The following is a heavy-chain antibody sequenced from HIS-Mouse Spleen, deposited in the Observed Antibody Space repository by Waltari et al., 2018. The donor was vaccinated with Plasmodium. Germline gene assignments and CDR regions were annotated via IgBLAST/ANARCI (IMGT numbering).Heavy chain of an antibody. CDR2: SSWNSGSI. D-gene: IGHD6-19*01. V-gene: IGHV3-9*01. J-gene: IGHJ4*02. CDR1: GFTFDDYA. Sequence: EVQLVESGGGLVQPGRSLRLSCAASGFTFDDYAMPWVRQAPGKGLGWVSGSSWNSGSIGYADSVKGRFTISRDNAKNSLYLQMNSLRAEDTALYYCAKDIRQWLAGDYWGQGTLVTVSS. CDR3: AKDIRQWLAGDY.